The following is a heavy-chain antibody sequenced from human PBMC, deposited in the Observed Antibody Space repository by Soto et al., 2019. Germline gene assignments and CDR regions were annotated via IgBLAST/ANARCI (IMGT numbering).Heavy chain of an antibody. V-gene: IGHV1-3*01. CDR3: LSLTSIVAAGRVYEGPHE. D-gene: IGHD6-13*01. CDR1: GYTFTNYA. J-gene: IGHJ4*02. Sequence: ASVKVSCKASGYTFTNYARHWVRQAQGQRLEWMGWINAGNGNTKYSQKFQGRFTISRDDSKNTAYLQMSSLKTEDTAVYYCLSLTSIVAAGRVYEGPHEWGQGTLVTVSS. CDR2: INAGNGNT.